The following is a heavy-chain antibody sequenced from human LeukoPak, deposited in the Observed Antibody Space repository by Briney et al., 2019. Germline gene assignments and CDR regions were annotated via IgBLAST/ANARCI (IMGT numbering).Heavy chain of an antibody. D-gene: IGHD4-17*01. CDR2: ISWNGGSI. V-gene: IGHV3-9*01. Sequence: GRSLRLSCAASGFTFDDYAMHWVRQAPGKGLEWVSGISWNGGSIGYADSVKGRFTISRDNAKNSLYLQMNSLRAEDTALYYCATDSDGDYLDYWGQGTLVTVSS. CDR1: GFTFDDYA. J-gene: IGHJ4*02. CDR3: ATDSDGDYLDY.